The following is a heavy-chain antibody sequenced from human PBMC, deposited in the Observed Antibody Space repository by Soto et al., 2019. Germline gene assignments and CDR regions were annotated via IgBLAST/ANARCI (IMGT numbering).Heavy chain of an antibody. CDR2: ISTYNGDT. CDR3: AREGVARYYHSGMDV. J-gene: IGHJ6*04. V-gene: IGHV1-18*01. CDR1: GYTFPRPG. D-gene: IGHD2-21*01. Sequence: ASVKVSCKASGYTFPRPGVSWVRHVLVQRLKWMGWISTYNGDTNYAQTFQCRVTMTTDTSTSTVHMEVRSLGSEDTSVYYCAREGVARYYHSGMDVCHKGTPVT.